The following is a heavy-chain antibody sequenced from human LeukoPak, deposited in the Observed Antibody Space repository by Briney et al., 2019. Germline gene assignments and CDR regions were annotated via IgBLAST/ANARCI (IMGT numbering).Heavy chain of an antibody. V-gene: IGHV3-23*01. D-gene: IGHD3-10*01. J-gene: IGHJ4*02. CDR3: AKGPSRNYYGSGSFDY. CDR1: GFTFSSYA. Sequence: GGSLRLSCAASGFTFSSYAMSWVRQAPGKGLEGVSAISGSGGSTYYADSVKGRFTISRDNSKNTLYLQMNSLRAEDTAVYYCAKGPSRNYYGSGSFDYWGQGTLVTVSS. CDR2: ISGSGGST.